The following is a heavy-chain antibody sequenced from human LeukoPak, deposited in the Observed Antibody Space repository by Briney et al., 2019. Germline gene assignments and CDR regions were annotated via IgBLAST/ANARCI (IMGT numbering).Heavy chain of an antibody. Sequence: SETLSLTCTVSGGSISSSSYYWGWIRQPPGKGLEWIGSIYYSGSTYYNPSFKSRLTISVDTSKNQFSLKLSSVTAADTAVYYCASLRTGDFDYWGQGALVTVSS. J-gene: IGHJ4*02. CDR3: ASLRTGDFDY. V-gene: IGHV4-39*01. CDR1: GGSISSSSYY. CDR2: IYYSGST. D-gene: IGHD3-10*01.